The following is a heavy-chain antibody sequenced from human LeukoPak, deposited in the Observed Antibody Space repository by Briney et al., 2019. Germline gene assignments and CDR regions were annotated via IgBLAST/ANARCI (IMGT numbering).Heavy chain of an antibody. CDR2: IYSGGST. V-gene: IGHV3-53*01. Sequence: GGSLRLSCAASGFTFDDYAMHWVRQAPGKGLEWVSVIYSGGSTYYADSVMGRFTISRDNSKNTLYLQMNSLRAEDTAVYYCARVKAGYYYYMDVWGKGTTVTVSS. D-gene: IGHD3-10*01. CDR3: ARVKAGYYYYMDV. CDR1: GFTFDDYA. J-gene: IGHJ6*03.